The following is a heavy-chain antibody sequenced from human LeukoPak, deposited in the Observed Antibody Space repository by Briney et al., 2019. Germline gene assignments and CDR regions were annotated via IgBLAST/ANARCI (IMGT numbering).Heavy chain of an antibody. CDR3: ASLPWHTSGWLRGRGY. V-gene: IGHV4-39*01. CDR1: GGSISSSSYY. D-gene: IGHD6-19*01. J-gene: IGHJ4*02. CDR2: IYYSGST. Sequence: KPSETLSLTCTVSGGSISSSSYYWGWIRQPPGKGLEWIGSIYYSGSTYYNPSLKSRVTISVDTSKNQFSLKLSSVTAADTAVYYCASLPWHTSGWLRGRGYWGQGTLVTVSS.